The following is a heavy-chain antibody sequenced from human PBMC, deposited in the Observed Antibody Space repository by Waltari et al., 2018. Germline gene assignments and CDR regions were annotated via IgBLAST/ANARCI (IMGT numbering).Heavy chain of an antibody. CDR1: GGSVNSGGYY. CDR2: IYPSGNA. J-gene: IGHJ4*02. D-gene: IGHD6-13*01. Sequence: QVKLQESGPGLVKPSQTLSLTCTFSGGSVNSGGYYWNWIRQPAGKGLEWIGRIYPSGNAHHNPSFRIRVSMSLDTSKNQFSLELASVDAADTAVYYCAREFGSLAAAFDYWGQGTLVTVSS. CDR3: AREFGSLAAAFDY. V-gene: IGHV4-61*02.